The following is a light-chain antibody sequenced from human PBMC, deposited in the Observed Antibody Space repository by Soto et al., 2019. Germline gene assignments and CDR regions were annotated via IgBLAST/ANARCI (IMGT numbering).Light chain of an antibody. V-gene: IGLV4-69*01. J-gene: IGLJ3*02. CDR2: FNSDGSH. CDR1: SGHSDYA. Sequence: QLVLTQSPSASASLGASVKLTCTLSSGHSDYATAWHQQQPDKGPRYLMKFNSDGSHTKGDGIPDRFSGSSSGAERYLTISKLQSEDEADYYCQTWDTGIRVFGGGTKLTVL. CDR3: QTWDTGIRV.